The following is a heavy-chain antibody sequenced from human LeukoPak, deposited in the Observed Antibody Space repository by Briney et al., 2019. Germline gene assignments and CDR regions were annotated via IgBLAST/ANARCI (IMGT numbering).Heavy chain of an antibody. V-gene: IGHV3-48*03. CDR2: ISSSGYPI. Sequence: GGPLRLSCAASGFTFSSYEMNWVRQAPGKGLEWVSYISSSGYPIYYADSVKGRFTISRDNAKHSLYLQMNSLRAEDTSVYYCVRGSLRLRAYYFDYWGQGTLVTVSS. CDR3: VRGSLRLRAYYFDY. D-gene: IGHD3-10*01. CDR1: GFTFSSYE. J-gene: IGHJ4*02.